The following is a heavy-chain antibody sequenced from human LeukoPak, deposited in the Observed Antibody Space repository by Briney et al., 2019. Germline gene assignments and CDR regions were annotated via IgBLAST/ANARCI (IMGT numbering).Heavy chain of an antibody. J-gene: IGHJ5*02. CDR1: RSTFSSSS. D-gene: IGHD6-19*01. CDR3: ARRGTIAVPVFWFDP. V-gene: IGHV3-21*01. Sequence: KPGGSLRLSCAASRSTFSSSSMNWVRQAPGKGLEWVSSISSSSSYIYYADSVKGRFTISRDNAKNSVYLQINRLRAEDSAVYYCARRGTIAVPVFWFDPWGQGTLVIVSS. CDR2: ISSSSSYI.